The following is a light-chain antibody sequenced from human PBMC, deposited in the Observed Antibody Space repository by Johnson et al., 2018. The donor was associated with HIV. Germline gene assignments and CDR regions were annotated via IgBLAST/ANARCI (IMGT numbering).Light chain of an antibody. CDR3: GTWDSSLSAGV. CDR1: SSNIGNNY. V-gene: IGLV1-51*01. Sequence: TQPPSVSAAPGQKVTISCSGSSSNIGNNYVSWYQQLPRTAPKLLIYDNNKRPSGIPDRFSGSKSGTSATLGITGLQTGDEADYYCGTWDSSLSAGVFGTGTKVTVL. J-gene: IGLJ1*01. CDR2: DNN.